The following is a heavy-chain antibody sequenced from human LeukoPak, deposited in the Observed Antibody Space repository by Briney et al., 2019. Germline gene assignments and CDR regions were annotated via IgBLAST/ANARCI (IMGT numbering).Heavy chain of an antibody. CDR3: ARHPTALVSYGFDP. CDR2: IYYSGST. J-gene: IGHJ5*02. V-gene: IGHV4-59*08. D-gene: IGHD5-18*01. CDR1: GGSFSNYY. Sequence: SKTLSLTCTVSGGSFSNYYWSWIRQPPGKGLEWIGYIYYSGSTNYNPSLKSRVTISVDTSKNQFSLNLSSVTAADTAVYYCARHPTALVSYGFDPWGQGTLVTVSS.